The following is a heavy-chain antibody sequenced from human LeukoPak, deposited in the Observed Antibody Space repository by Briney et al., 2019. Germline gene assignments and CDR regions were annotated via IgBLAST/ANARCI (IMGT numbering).Heavy chain of an antibody. J-gene: IGHJ4*02. CDR2: ISYSGST. Sequence: SETLSLTCAVSGSSISSGYYWGWIRQPPGKGLEWIGSISYSGSTYYNPSLKSRVTISVDTSKDQFSLKLSSVTAADTAVYYCARSGSPLDYWGQGTLVTVSS. V-gene: IGHV4-38-2*01. D-gene: IGHD3-10*01. CDR3: ARSGSPLDY. CDR1: GSSISSGYY.